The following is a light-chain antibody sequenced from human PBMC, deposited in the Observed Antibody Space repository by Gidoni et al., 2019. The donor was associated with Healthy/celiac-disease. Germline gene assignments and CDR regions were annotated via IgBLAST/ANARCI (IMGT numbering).Light chain of an antibody. CDR3: QQRSTSLT. Sequence: EIVLTQSPAPLSLSPGERATLSCRASQSVSSYLAWYQQKPGQAPRLLIYDASNRATGIPARFSGSVSGTDFTLTISSLQPEDFAVYYCQQRSTSLTFGGGTKVEIK. V-gene: IGKV3-11*01. CDR2: DAS. J-gene: IGKJ4*01. CDR1: QSVSSY.